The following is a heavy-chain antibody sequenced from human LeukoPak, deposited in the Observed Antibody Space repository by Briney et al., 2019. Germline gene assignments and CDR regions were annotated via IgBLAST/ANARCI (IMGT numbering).Heavy chain of an antibody. CDR2: ISSSSSYI. V-gene: IGHV3-21*01. CDR3: ASGGPGFGELLDY. D-gene: IGHD3-10*01. Sequence: PGGSLRLSCAASGFTFSSYSMNWVRQAPGKGLEWVSSISSSSSYIYYADSVKGQFTISRDNAKNSLYLQMNSLRAEDTAVYYCASGGPGFGELLDYWGQGTLVTVSS. CDR1: GFTFSSYS. J-gene: IGHJ4*02.